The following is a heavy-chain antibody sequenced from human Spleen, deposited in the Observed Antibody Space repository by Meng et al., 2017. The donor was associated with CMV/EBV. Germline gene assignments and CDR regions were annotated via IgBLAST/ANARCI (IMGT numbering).Heavy chain of an antibody. D-gene: IGHD3-10*01. CDR3: TTDRGIAVRPLFDS. V-gene: IGHV3-15*01. CDR2: IKSKDDGETT. CDR1: GFTFRKAW. J-gene: IGHJ4*02. Sequence: GESLKISCAASGFTFRKAWMSWARHVSGKGLEWVGRIKSKDDGETTDYAAPVKGRVTISRDDSTDTLYLQMDSLNTDDTGVYYCTTDRGIAVRPLFDSWGQGTLVTVSS.